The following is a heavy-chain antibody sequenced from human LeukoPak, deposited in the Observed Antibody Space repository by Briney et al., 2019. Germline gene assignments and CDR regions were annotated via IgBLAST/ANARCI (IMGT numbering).Heavy chain of an antibody. J-gene: IGHJ4*02. CDR2: ISYDGSNK. CDR3: ARGGSSGYWGTDY. V-gene: IGHV3-30-3*01. Sequence: GGSLRLSCAASGFTFSSYAMHWVRQAPGKGLEWVAVISYDGSNKYYADSVKGRFTISKDNSKNTLYLQMNSLRAEDTAVYYCARGGSSGYWGTDYWGQGTLVTVSS. CDR1: GFTFSSYA. D-gene: IGHD6-19*01.